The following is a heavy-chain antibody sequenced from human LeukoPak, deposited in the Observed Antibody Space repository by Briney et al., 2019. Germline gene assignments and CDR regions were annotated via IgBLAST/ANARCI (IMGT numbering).Heavy chain of an antibody. V-gene: IGHV3-23*01. J-gene: IGHJ4*02. D-gene: IGHD2-21*02. Sequence: GGSVRLSCVASGFTFSSYAMSWVRQAPGKGLEWVSSISCSGANTYYADSVKGRFTISRDNSKNTLYLQMSSLRVEDTAVYYCAKRDRPCSGDCSAPYYFDYWGQGTLVTLSS. CDR2: ISCSGANT. CDR3: AKRDRPCSGDCSAPYYFDY. CDR1: GFTFSSYA.